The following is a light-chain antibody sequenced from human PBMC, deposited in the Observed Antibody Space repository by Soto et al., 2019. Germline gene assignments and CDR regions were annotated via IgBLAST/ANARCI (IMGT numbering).Light chain of an antibody. CDR3: QQSYSTPLT. V-gene: IGKV1-39*01. J-gene: IGKJ4*01. CDR2: AAS. Sequence: DIQMTQSPSSLSASVGDRVTITCRASQSISSYLGWYQQKPGKAPKLLIYAASSLQSGVPSRFSGSGSGTDFTLTISSLQPEDFATYYCQQSYSTPLTFGGGTKVDIK. CDR1: QSISSY.